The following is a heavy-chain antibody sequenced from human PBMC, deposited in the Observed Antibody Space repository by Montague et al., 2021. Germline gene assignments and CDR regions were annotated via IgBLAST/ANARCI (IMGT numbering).Heavy chain of an antibody. D-gene: IGHD2-21*01. V-gene: IGHV3-7*01. Sequence: SLRLSCAASGFTVSNYWMSLFRQAPGKGLEWVANIKQDGSEKHYLYSVQVRFTISRDNAKNSLYLQMNSLRAEDTAVYFCARDQGQGYCGGDCYVGLDYWGQGTLVTVSS. CDR1: GFTVSNYW. CDR3: ARDQGQGYCGGDCYVGLDY. CDR2: IKQDGSEK. J-gene: IGHJ4*02.